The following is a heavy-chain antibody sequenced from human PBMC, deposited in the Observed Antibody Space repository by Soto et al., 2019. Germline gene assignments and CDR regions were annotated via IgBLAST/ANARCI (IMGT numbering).Heavy chain of an antibody. CDR2: ISTYNGDT. D-gene: IGHD5-12*01. Sequence: ASVKVSCKASGYTFASYAISWVRQAPGQGLEWMGWISTYNGDTNYAQKFQGRVTMTTDTSTSTAYMELRSLRSDDTAVYYCAREGVAPYYYYGMDVWAQGTTVTVSS. CDR1: GYTFASYA. J-gene: IGHJ6*02. CDR3: AREGVAPYYYYGMDV. V-gene: IGHV1-18*01.